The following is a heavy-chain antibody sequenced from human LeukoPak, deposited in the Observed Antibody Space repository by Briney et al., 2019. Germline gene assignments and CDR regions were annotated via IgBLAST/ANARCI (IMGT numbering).Heavy chain of an antibody. CDR3: AREPSGWASRFNY. D-gene: IGHD6-19*01. Sequence: SETLSLTCTVSGGSISSGGYYWSWIRQHPGKGLEWIGYIYYSGSTYYNPSLKSRVTISVDTSKNQFSLRLSSVTAADTAVYYCAREPSGWASRFNYWGQGTLVTVSS. J-gene: IGHJ4*02. CDR2: IYYSGST. CDR1: GGSISSGGYY. V-gene: IGHV4-31*03.